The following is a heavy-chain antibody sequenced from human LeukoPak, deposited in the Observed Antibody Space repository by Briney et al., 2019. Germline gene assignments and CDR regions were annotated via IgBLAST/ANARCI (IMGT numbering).Heavy chain of an antibody. Sequence: SETLSLTCTVSDVSLSSSSYYWGWLRQPPGTGLEWIGSIYYSGITYYNPSLNSRVTISVDTSKNQFSLKLSSVTAADTAVYYCARVVSSWHFDYWGQGTLVTVSS. CDR2: IYYSGIT. CDR3: ARVVSSWHFDY. J-gene: IGHJ4*02. D-gene: IGHD6-13*01. CDR1: DVSLSSSSYY. V-gene: IGHV4-39*01.